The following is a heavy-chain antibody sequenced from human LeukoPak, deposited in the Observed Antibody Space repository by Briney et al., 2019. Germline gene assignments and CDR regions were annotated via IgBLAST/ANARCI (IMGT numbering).Heavy chain of an antibody. D-gene: IGHD1-26*01. J-gene: IGHJ3*02. CDR2: IYSGGST. CDR3: ARGENSGSYFTIGNAFDI. Sequence: GGSLRLSCAASGFTVSSNYMSWVRQAPGKGLEWVSVIYSGGSTYYADSVKGRFTISRDNAKNSLYLQMNSLRAEDTALYYCARGENSGSYFTIGNAFDIWGQGTMVTVSS. V-gene: IGHV3-53*01. CDR1: GFTVSSNY.